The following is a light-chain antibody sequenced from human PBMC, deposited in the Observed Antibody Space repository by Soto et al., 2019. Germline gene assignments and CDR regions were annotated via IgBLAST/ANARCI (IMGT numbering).Light chain of an antibody. Sequence: IQMTQSPSSLSAVVRDRVTITCRASRGIGDRLAWFQQKPGKAPQFLIQAASNLQSGVPSRFSGSGSGTEFILSINSLQPEDIATYHCLQVSSFPRTFGQGTKVDIK. CDR2: AAS. J-gene: IGKJ1*01. V-gene: IGKV1-12*01. CDR1: RGIGDR. CDR3: LQVSSFPRT.